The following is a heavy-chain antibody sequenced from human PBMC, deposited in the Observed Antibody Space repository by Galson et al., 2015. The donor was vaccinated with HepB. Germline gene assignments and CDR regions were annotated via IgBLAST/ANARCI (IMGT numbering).Heavy chain of an antibody. J-gene: IGHJ3*01. V-gene: IGHV4-55*08. D-gene: IGHD1/OR15-1a*01. CDR1: GYTFTSYA. Sequence: CKASGYTFTSYAINWVRQAPGQGLEWIGNIHHRENTYYSPSLKSRVTMSVDTSKSQFYLRLTSLTAADTAIYYCARENKLDAFDFWGPGVLVTVSS. CDR2: IHHRENT. CDR3: ARENKLDAFDF.